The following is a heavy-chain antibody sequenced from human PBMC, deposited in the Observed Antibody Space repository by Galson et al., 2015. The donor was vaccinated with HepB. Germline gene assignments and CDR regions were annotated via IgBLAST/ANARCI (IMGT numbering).Heavy chain of an antibody. D-gene: IGHD6-19*01. V-gene: IGHV3-30*03. CDR2: ITKAGSDE. CDR1: GLIFSNYA. Sequence: SLRLSCAASGLIFSNYAINWVRQAPGKGLEWVAAITKAGSDEYYVDSVKGRFTISRDNSRNRLYLQMNSLRPDDTAIYSCAREKRGSRGWYTALDYWGQGTQVTGSS. CDR3: AREKRGSRGWYTALDY. J-gene: IGHJ4*02.